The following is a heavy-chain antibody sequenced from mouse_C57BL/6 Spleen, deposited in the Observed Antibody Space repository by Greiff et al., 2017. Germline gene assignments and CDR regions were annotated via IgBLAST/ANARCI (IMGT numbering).Heavy chain of an antibody. CDR3: AIFDYEFDY. D-gene: IGHD2-4*01. V-gene: IGHV1-74*01. CDR1: GYTFTSYW. CDR2: FHPSDCYT. J-gene: IGHJ2*01. Sequence: QVQLQQPGAELVKPGASVKVSCKASGYTFTSYWMHWVKQRPCQGLELIGRFHPSDCYTNFHQKFKGKATLTVDKSSSTAYMQLRSLTSEDSAVYYCAIFDYEFDYWGQGTTLTVSS.